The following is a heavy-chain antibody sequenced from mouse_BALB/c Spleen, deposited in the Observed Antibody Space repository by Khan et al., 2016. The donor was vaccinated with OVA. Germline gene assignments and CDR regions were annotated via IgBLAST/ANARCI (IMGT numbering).Heavy chain of an antibody. D-gene: IGHD2-2*01. V-gene: IGHV1S81*02. CDR2: INPSNGGT. Sequence: QVQLQQPGAELVKPGASVKLSCKASGYTFNSYYMYWVKQRPGQGLEWIGEINPSNGGTNFHEKFKSKATLTVDKSSSTAYMQLSSLHFVDSSVFYLTRGGYGGFAYWGQGTLVTVSA. CDR1: GYTFNSYY. J-gene: IGHJ3*01. CDR3: TRGGYGGFAY.